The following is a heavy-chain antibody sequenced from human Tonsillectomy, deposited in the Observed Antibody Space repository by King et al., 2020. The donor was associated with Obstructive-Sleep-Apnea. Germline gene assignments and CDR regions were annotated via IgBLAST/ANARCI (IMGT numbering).Heavy chain of an antibody. V-gene: IGHV3-21*01. J-gene: IGHJ4*02. CDR3: ARDSGYYYGSGSLYYFDY. CDR2: ISSSSSYI. D-gene: IGHD3-10*01. CDR1: GFTFSSYS. Sequence: VQLVESGGGLVKPGGSLRLSCAASGFTFSSYSMNWVRQAPGKGLEWVSSISSSSSYIYYADSVKGRFTISRDNAQNSLYLQMNSLRAEDTAVYYCARDSGYYYGSGSLYYFDYWGQGTLVTVSS.